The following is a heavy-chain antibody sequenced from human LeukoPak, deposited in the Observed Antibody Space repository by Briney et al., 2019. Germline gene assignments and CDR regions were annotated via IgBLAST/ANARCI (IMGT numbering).Heavy chain of an antibody. J-gene: IGHJ4*02. D-gene: IGHD4-17*01. V-gene: IGHV3-30*18. Sequence: GGSLRLSCAASGFTFNSYWMAWVRQAPGKGLEWVAVISYDGSNKYYADSVKGRFTISRDNSKNTLYLQMNSLRAEDTAVYYCAKDKSPRRMTTVTTLGYWGQGTLVTVSS. CDR3: AKDKSPRRMTTVTTLGY. CDR1: GFTFNSYW. CDR2: ISYDGSNK.